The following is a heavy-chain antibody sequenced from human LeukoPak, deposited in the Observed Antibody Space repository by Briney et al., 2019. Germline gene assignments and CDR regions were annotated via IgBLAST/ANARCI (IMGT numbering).Heavy chain of an antibody. CDR2: ISYDGSNK. CDR3: ARGATYAYYQDY. D-gene: IGHD1-26*01. CDR1: GFTFSSYG. V-gene: IGHV3-30*03. Sequence: GRSLRLSCAASGFTFSSYGMHWVRQAPGKGLEWVAVISYDGSNKYYADSVKGRFTISRDNAKNTLYLQMNSLGAEDTAVYYCARGATYAYYQDYWGQGTLVTVSS. J-gene: IGHJ4*02.